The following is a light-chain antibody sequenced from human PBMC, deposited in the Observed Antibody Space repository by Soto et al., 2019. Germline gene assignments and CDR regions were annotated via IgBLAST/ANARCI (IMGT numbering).Light chain of an antibody. V-gene: IGLV4-69*01. CDR2: LKSDGSH. J-gene: IGLJ2*01. CDR1: SGHSNYA. Sequence: QPVLTQAPSVSASLGASVTLTCTLSSGHSNYAIAWHQQQSEKGPRYLMKLKSDGSHSKGDGIPDRFSGSSSGAERYLTISSLQSEDEADYYCQTWGSGIVVFGGGTKVTVL. CDR3: QTWGSGIVV.